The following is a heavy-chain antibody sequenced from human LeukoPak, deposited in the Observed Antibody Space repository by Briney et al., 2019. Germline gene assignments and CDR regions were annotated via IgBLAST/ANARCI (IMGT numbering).Heavy chain of an antibody. CDR1: GFTFSSFG. J-gene: IGHJ4*02. CDR2: ISSDGSSK. CDR3: AKGTYTAYNSGCAY. Sequence: GRSLRLSCAASGFTFSSFGMHWVRQAPGKGLEWVAGISSDGSSKYYADSVKGRFTISRDNSRNTLYLQMNSLRTEDTALYCCAKGTYTAYNSGCAYWGQGTLVTVSS. D-gene: IGHD5-24*01. V-gene: IGHV3-30*18.